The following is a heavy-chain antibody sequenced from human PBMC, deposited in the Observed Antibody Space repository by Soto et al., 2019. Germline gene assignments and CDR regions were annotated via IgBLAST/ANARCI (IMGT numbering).Heavy chain of an antibody. Sequence: GGSLRLSCAASGFTFSNYWMTWVRQAPGKGLEWVANIKQDGSDKYYVDSVKGRFTISRDNAKSSLYLQMNSLRAEDTAVFYCARDDCSGGSCYTYWGHGTLVTVSS. CDR2: IKQDGSDK. J-gene: IGHJ4*01. D-gene: IGHD2-15*01. V-gene: IGHV3-7*01. CDR3: ARDDCSGGSCYTY. CDR1: GFTFSNYW.